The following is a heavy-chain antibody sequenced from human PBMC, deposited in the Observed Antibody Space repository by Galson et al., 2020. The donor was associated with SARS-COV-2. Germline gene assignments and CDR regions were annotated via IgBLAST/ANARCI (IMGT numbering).Heavy chain of an antibody. Sequence: SQASETLSLTCAVYGGSFSGYYWSWIRQPPGKGLEWIGEINHSGNINYNTSLKSRVTISLDTSKNQFSLKLSSVTAADTAVYYCARGHLEISIIGVVFTAAAYDFDYWGQGTLVTVFS. CDR1: GGSFSGYY. J-gene: IGHJ4*02. D-gene: IGHD3-22*01. CDR2: INHSGNI. V-gene: IGHV4-34*01. CDR3: ARGHLEISIIGVVFTAAAYDFDY.